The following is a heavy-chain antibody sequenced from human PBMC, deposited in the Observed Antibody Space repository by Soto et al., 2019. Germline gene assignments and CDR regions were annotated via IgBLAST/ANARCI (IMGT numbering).Heavy chain of an antibody. D-gene: IGHD1-1*01. CDR3: ARVTGATTYYYIMDV. CDR2: ILYDGSNK. J-gene: IGHJ6*02. V-gene: IGHV3-30-3*01. CDR1: GFTFSNFA. Sequence: QLQLLESGGGVVQPWRSLRLSCAASGFTFSNFAMHWVRQAPGKGLEWVAVILYDGSNKYYADSVKGRFTISRDNSMNTLYLQMNSLKDEDTAVYYCARVTGATTYYYIMDVWGQGTTVTVSS.